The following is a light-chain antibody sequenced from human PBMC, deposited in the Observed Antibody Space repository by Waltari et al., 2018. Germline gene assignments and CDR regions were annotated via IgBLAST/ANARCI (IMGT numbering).Light chain of an antibody. V-gene: IGKV3-20*01. Sequence: EIVLTQSPGTLSLSPGERATVSCRASQRVSSSYLAWYQQKPGQTPRLLIYGASTRASGISDRFSGSGSGTDFILTISRLEPEDSAVYFCQQYGNSPLTFGGGTKVEIK. J-gene: IGKJ4*01. CDR3: QQYGNSPLT. CDR2: GAS. CDR1: QRVSSSY.